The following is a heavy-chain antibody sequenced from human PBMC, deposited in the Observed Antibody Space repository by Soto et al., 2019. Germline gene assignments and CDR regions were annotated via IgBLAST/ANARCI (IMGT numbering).Heavy chain of an antibody. Sequence: PSGPLSLTCTVSGGSISSYYWSWIRQPPGKGLEWIGYIYYSGSTNYNPSLKSRVTISVDTSKNQFSLKLSSVTAADTAVYYCARDRVAVAGNNWFDPWGQGTLVTVSS. V-gene: IGHV4-59*01. J-gene: IGHJ5*02. D-gene: IGHD6-19*01. CDR3: ARDRVAVAGNNWFDP. CDR2: IYYSGST. CDR1: GGSISSYY.